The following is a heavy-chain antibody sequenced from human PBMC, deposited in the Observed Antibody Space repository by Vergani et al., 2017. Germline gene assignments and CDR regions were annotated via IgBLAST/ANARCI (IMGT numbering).Heavy chain of an antibody. CDR2: ISYNGSNK. CDR3: AKVGSGRPIDY. Sequence: QVQLVESGGGVVQPGRSLRLSCAASGFTFSSYGMHWVRQAPGKGLEWVAVISYNGSNKYYADSVKGRFNISRDNSKNTLDLQMNSLRAEDTAVYCCAKVGSGRPIDYWGQGTLVTVSS. D-gene: IGHD3-10*01. CDR1: GFTFSSYG. V-gene: IGHV3-30*18. J-gene: IGHJ4*02.